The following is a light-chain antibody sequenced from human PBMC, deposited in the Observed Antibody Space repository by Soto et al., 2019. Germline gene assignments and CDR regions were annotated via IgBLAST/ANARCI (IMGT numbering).Light chain of an antibody. CDR3: QQYGSSPCT. CDR1: QSVSSSY. J-gene: IGKJ1*01. Sequence: EIGLTQSPGTLSLSPGERATLSCRASQSVSSSYLAWYQQKPGQAPRLLIYGASSRATGIPDRFSGSGSGTDCTLTISRLEPEDFAVYYCQQYGSSPCTFGQGTKGEIK. CDR2: GAS. V-gene: IGKV3-20*01.